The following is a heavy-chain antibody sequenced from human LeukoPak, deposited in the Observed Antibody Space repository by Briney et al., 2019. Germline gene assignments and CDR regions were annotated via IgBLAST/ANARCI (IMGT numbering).Heavy chain of an antibody. D-gene: IGHD1-26*01. J-gene: IGHJ3*02. Sequence: SETLSLTCTVSGGSISSYYWSWIRQPPGKGLEWIGYIYYSGSTNYNPSLKSRVTISVDTSKNQFSLKLSSVTAADTAVYYCARGIWSYGVHPAFDIWGQGTMVTVSS. CDR3: ARGIWSYGVHPAFDI. CDR2: IYYSGST. V-gene: IGHV4-59*12. CDR1: GGSISSYY.